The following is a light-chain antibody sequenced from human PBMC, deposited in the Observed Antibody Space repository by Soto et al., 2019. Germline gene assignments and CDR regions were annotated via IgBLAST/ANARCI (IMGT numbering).Light chain of an antibody. CDR3: QQRSNWPPAT. CDR2: DAS. CDR1: QSVSSY. V-gene: IGKV3-11*01. Sequence: DIVLTQSPATLSLSPGERATLSCRASQSVSSYLAWYQQKPGQAPRLLIYDASNRANGIPARFSGSGSGTDFTLTLSSLEPEDFAVYDGQQRSNWPPATFGQGTRLEIK. J-gene: IGKJ5*01.